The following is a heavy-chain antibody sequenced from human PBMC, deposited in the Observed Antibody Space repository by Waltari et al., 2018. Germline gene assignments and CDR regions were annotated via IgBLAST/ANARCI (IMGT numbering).Heavy chain of an antibody. CDR1: GGTFSSYP. D-gene: IGHD3-3*01. V-gene: IGHV1-69*12. Sequence: QVQLVQSGAEVKKPGSSVKVSCKASGGTFSSYPISWVRQAPGQGLEWMGGIIPIFGTANYAQKFQGRVTITADESTSTAYMELSSLRSEDTAVYYCAGGDYDFWSGQPNWFDPWGQGTLVTVSS. J-gene: IGHJ5*02. CDR2: IIPIFGTA. CDR3: AGGDYDFWSGQPNWFDP.